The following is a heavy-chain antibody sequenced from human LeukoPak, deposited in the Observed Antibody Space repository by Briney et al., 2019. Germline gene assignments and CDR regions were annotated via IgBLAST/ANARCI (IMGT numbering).Heavy chain of an antibody. CDR3: ARGVKQLAPLDY. Sequence: PSETLSLTCTVSGGSISSGSYYWSWIRQPPGKGLEWIGYIYHSGSTYYNPSLKSRVTISVDRSKNQFSLKLSSVTAADTAVYYCARGVKQLAPLDYWGQGTLVTVSS. V-gene: IGHV4-30-2*01. J-gene: IGHJ4*02. CDR1: GGSISSGSYY. CDR2: IYHSGST. D-gene: IGHD6-6*01.